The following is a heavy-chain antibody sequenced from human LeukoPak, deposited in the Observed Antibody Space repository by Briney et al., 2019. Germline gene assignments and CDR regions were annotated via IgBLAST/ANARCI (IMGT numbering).Heavy chain of an antibody. CDR1: GFTVSSNY. J-gene: IGHJ4*02. Sequence: GGSLRLSCAASGFTVSSNYMSWVRQAPGKGLEWFSVIYSGGSTYYADSVKGRFTISRDNSKNTLYLQMNSLRAEDTAVYYCAREITGTTTTGPQTHWGQGTLVTVSS. V-gene: IGHV3-66*02. D-gene: IGHD1-14*01. CDR2: IYSGGST. CDR3: AREITGTTTTGPQTH.